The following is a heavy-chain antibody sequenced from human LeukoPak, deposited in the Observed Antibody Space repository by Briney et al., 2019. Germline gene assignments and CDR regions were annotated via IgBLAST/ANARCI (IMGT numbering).Heavy chain of an antibody. CDR3: ARVEDCSSTSCYGIDY. J-gene: IGHJ4*02. D-gene: IGHD2-2*01. Sequence: GGSLRLSCAASGFTFSSYWMSWVRQAPGKGLAWVANIKQDGSEKYYVDSVKGRFTISRDNAKNSLYLQMNSLRAEDTAVYYCARVEDCSSTSCYGIDYWGQGTLVTVS. V-gene: IGHV3-7*05. CDR1: GFTFSSYW. CDR2: IKQDGSEK.